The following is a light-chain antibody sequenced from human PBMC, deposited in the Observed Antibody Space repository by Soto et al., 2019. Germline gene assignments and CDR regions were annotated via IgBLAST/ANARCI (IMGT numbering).Light chain of an antibody. CDR1: QSVSVN. CDR2: SAS. CDR3: QERHRWPRGT. J-gene: IGKJ4*01. Sequence: EVVLTQSPATLSLSPGESATLSCRASQSVSVNFAWYQQKPGQAPRPLIYSASDRAPGIPARFSGRGSGTYFTLTISSLEPEDFAVYYCQERHRWPRGTFGGGTKVEIK. V-gene: IGKV3-11*01.